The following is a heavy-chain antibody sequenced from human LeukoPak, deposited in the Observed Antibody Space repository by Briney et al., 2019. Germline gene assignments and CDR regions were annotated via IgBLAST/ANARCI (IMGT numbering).Heavy chain of an antibody. V-gene: IGHV3-21*01. Sequence: GGSLRLSRAASGFTFSSYSMNWVRQAPGKGLEWVSSISSSSSYIYYADSVKGRFTISRDNAKNSLYLQMNSLRAEDTAVYYCARDPGGFPFDYWGQGTLVTVSS. CDR1: GFTFSSYS. CDR3: ARDPGGFPFDY. CDR2: ISSSSSYI. J-gene: IGHJ4*02. D-gene: IGHD3-10*01.